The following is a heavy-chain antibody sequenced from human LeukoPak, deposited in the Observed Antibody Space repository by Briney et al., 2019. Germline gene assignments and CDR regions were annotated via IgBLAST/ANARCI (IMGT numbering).Heavy chain of an antibody. CDR1: GFTFNNYW. CDR2: IKQDGSEK. CDR3: ARGDDYGDS. V-gene: IGHV3-7*01. J-gene: IGHJ4*02. Sequence: PGGSLRLSCAASGFTFNNYWMTWVRQAPGKGLQWVTNIKQDGSEKYYVDSVKGRFTISRDNAKNSRYLQMNSLRAEDTAVYYCARGDDYGDSWGQGTLVTVSS.